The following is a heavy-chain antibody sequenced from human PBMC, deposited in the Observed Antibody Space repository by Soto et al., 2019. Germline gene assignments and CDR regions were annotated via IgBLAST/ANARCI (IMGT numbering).Heavy chain of an antibody. Sequence: QVQLQESGPGLVKPSETLSLTCSVSGGSISNHYWSWIRQPPGKGLEWIGYIYYNGNTNYNPSLKSRVTMSVDTSRNQISLKLTTVTAADPAVDYCTRANWYSEYWGQGTLVTVSS. D-gene: IGHD7-27*01. CDR2: IYYNGNT. V-gene: IGHV4-59*11. CDR1: GGSISNHY. CDR3: TRANWYSEY. J-gene: IGHJ4*02.